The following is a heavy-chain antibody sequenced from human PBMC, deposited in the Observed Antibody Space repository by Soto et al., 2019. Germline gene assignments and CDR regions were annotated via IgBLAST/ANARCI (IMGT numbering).Heavy chain of an antibody. Sequence: GGSLRLSCAASGFTFSNYWMHWVRQTPGMGLVWVSHIDIDGSDTTYADSVRGRFTISRDISENTLFLQMISLRAEDTAIYYCAKGRESGSTHNRPYDYWGQATLVTVSS. CDR2: IDIDGSDT. D-gene: IGHD3-10*01. CDR3: AKGRESGSTHNRPYDY. V-gene: IGHV3-74*01. J-gene: IGHJ4*02. CDR1: GFTFSNYW.